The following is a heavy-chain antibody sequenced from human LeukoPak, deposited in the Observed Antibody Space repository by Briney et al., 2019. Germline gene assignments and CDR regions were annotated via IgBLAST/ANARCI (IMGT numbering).Heavy chain of an antibody. J-gene: IGHJ6*02. Sequence: GGSLRLSCAASGFTFSSYAMSWVRQAPGKGPEWVSAISGSGGSTYYADSVKGRFTISRDNSKNTLYLQMNSLRAEDTAVYYCAKEGRGKKDVLRFLEWFPSYYYYGMDVWGQGTTVTVSS. CDR1: GFTFSSYA. CDR2: ISGSGGST. D-gene: IGHD3-3*01. CDR3: AKEGRGKKDVLRFLEWFPSYYYYGMDV. V-gene: IGHV3-23*01.